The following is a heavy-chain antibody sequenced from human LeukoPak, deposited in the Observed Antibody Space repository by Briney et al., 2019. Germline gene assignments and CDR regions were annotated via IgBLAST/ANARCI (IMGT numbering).Heavy chain of an antibody. CDR2: IYYSGST. Sequence: PSETLSLTCTVSGGSISSSSYYWGWIRQPPGKGLEWIGSIYYSGSTYYNPSLKSRVTISVDTSKNQFSLKLSSVTAADTAVYYCARQDIVVVPAAINYWGQGTPVTVSS. J-gene: IGHJ4*02. D-gene: IGHD2-2*02. CDR1: GGSISSSSYY. CDR3: ARQDIVVVPAAINY. V-gene: IGHV4-39*01.